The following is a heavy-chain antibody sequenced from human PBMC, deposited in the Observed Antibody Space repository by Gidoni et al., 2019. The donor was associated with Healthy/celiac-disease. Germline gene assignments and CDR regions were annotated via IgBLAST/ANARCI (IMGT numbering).Heavy chain of an antibody. CDR3: AKARRYYYYYGMDV. CDR2: RSWDGGST. Sequence: EVQLVESGGVVVQTGGCLRLSCAASAFTFDDYARHGVRQAPGKGLEWGSLRSWDGGSTYYADSVKGRVTIPRDNSKNSLDLQMNSLRAEDTALYYCAKARRYYYYYGMDVWGQGTTVTVSS. CDR1: AFTFDDYA. J-gene: IGHJ6*02. V-gene: IGHV3-43D*04.